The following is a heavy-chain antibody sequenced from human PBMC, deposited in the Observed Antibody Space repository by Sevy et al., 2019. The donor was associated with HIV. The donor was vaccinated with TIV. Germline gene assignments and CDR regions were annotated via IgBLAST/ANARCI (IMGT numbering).Heavy chain of an antibody. CDR3: AKVPPYQLLYVRSYYYYYMDV. J-gene: IGHJ6*03. D-gene: IGHD2-2*02. CDR2: ISGSGGST. V-gene: IGHV3-23*01. Sequence: GESLKISCAASGFTFSSYAMSWVRQAPGKGLEWVSAISGSGGSTYYADSVKGRFTISRDNSKNTLYLQMNSLRAEDTAVYYCAKVPPYQLLYVRSYYYYYMDVWGKGTTVTVSS. CDR1: GFTFSSYA.